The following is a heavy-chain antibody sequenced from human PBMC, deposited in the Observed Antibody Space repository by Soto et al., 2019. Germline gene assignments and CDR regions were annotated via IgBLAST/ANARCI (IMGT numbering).Heavy chain of an antibody. J-gene: IGHJ6*02. CDR1: GYSFTSYW. D-gene: IGHD1-26*01. V-gene: IGHV5-51*01. CDR2: IYPGDSDT. Sequence: GESLKISCKGSGYSFTSYWIGWVRQMPGKGLEWMGIIYPGDSDTRYSPSFQGQVTISADKSISTAYLQWSSLKASDTAMYYCARSLNPSGSYYYYYGMDVWGQGTTVTVSS. CDR3: ARSLNPSGSYYYYYGMDV.